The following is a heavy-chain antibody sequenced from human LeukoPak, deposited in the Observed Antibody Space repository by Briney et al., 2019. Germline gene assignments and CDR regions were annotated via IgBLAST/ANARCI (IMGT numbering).Heavy chain of an antibody. CDR1: GFTFSSYA. CDR3: AKGKVKGGYCSGGSCYPFDY. J-gene: IGHJ4*02. Sequence: GGSLRLSCAASGFTFSSYAVSWVRQAPGKGLEWVSVISGSAGSTYYADSVKGRFTISRDNSKNTLYLQMNSLRAEDTAVYYCAKGKVKGGYCSGGSCYPFDYWGQGSLVTVSS. CDR2: ISGSAGST. D-gene: IGHD2-15*01. V-gene: IGHV3-23*01.